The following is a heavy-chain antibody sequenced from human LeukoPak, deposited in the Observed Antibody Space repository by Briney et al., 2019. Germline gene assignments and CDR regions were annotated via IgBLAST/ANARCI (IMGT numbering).Heavy chain of an antibody. CDR1: GYTFSRYW. J-gene: IGHJ4*02. CDR3: ARVTSTGRDF. D-gene: IGHD2-21*02. V-gene: IGHV3-74*01. Sequence: GGSLRLSCAASGYTFSRYWMHWVRQGPGKGLVWVSRINEDGSSTSYAESVRGRFTISRDNAKNTLYLQMNSLRAEDAAVYYCARVTSTGRDFWGQGTMVTVSS. CDR2: INEDGSST.